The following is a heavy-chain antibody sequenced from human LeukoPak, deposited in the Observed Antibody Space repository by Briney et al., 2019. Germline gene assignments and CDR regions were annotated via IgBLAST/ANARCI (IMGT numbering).Heavy chain of an antibody. Sequence: GESLKISCKGSGYRFSSYWIGWVRQMPGKGLEWMGIIYPGDSETRYSPSFQGQVTISADKSISTAYLQWSSLKASDTAMYYCARTLHVAVAGSGGSYYYMDVWGKGTTVTISS. D-gene: IGHD6-19*01. CDR1: GYRFSSYW. J-gene: IGHJ6*03. CDR2: IYPGDSET. V-gene: IGHV5-51*01. CDR3: ARTLHVAVAGSGGSYYYMDV.